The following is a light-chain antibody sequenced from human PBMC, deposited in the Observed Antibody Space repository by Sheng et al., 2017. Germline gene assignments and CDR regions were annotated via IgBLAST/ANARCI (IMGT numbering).Light chain of an antibody. CDR3: QQYLNAPRT. V-gene: IGKV1-NL1*01. CDR2: AAF. J-gene: IGKJ1*01. CDR1: QGISNS. Sequence: DIQMTQSPSSLSASVGDRVTITCRASQGISNSLAWYQQKPGKAPKLLLYAAFTLESGVPSRFSGSASGTDFTLTITSLQPEDFATYYCQQYLNAPRTFGQGTKVELK.